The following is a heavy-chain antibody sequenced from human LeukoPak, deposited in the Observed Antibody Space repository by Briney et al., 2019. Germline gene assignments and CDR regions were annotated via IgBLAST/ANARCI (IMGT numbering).Heavy chain of an antibody. CDR1: GFTFSSYG. Sequence: PGRSLGLSCAASGFTFSSYGMHWVRQAPGKGLEWVAVISYDGSNKYYADSVKGRFTISRDNSKNTLYLQMNSLRAEDTAVYYCAKGIPSDFWGQGTLVTVSS. CDR2: ISYDGSNK. V-gene: IGHV3-30*18. J-gene: IGHJ4*02. CDR3: AKGIPSDF.